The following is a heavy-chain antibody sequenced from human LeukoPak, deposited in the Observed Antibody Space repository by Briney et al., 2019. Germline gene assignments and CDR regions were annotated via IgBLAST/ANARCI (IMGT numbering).Heavy chain of an antibody. Sequence: PSETLSLTCTVSGGSISSYYWSWIRQPPGKGLEWIAYIYYSGSTNYNPSLKSRVTISVDTSKDQFSLKLSSVTAADTAVYYCASSSGASDWDYWGQGTLVTVSS. D-gene: IGHD3-22*01. CDR2: IYYSGST. V-gene: IGHV4-59*01. CDR1: GGSISSYY. J-gene: IGHJ4*02. CDR3: ASSSGASDWDY.